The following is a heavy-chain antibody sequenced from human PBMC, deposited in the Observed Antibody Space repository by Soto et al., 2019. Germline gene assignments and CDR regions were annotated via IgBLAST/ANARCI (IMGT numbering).Heavy chain of an antibody. Sequence: ASVKVSCKASGYTFTSYGISWVRQAPGQGLEWMGWISAYNGNTNYAQKLQGRVTMTTDTSTSTAYMELRSLRSDDTAVYYCARDGVRNYDFWSCYYPPMDYYGMDFWGQGTTVTVSS. CDR1: GYTFTSYG. D-gene: IGHD3-3*01. J-gene: IGHJ6*02. V-gene: IGHV1-18*01. CDR2: ISAYNGNT. CDR3: ARDGVRNYDFWSCYYPPMDYYGMDF.